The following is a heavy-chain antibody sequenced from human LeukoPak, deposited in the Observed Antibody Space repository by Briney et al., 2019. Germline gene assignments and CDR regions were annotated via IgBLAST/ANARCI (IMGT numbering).Heavy chain of an antibody. Sequence: KPSETLSLTCTVSGGSISSYYWSWIRQPPGKGLEWIGYIYYSGSTNYNPSLKSRVTISVDTSKNQFSLKLSSVTAADTAVYYCARGGSTKIPDAFDIWGQGTMVTVSS. J-gene: IGHJ3*02. CDR1: GGSISSYY. CDR3: ARGGSTKIPDAFDI. V-gene: IGHV4-59*01. D-gene: IGHD6-13*01. CDR2: IYYSGST.